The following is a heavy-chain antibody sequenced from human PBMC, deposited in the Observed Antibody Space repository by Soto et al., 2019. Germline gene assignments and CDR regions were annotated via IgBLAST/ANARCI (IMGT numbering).Heavy chain of an antibody. CDR1: GFTFSSYA. J-gene: IGHJ4*02. V-gene: IGHV3-30-3*01. CDR3: AIDGNLFDY. D-gene: IGHD3-9*01. CDR2: ISYDGSNK. Sequence: GGSLRLSCAASGFTFSSYAMHWVRQAPGKGLEWVAVISYDGSNKYYADSVKGRFTISRDNSKNTLYLQMNSLRAEDTAVYYCAIDGNLFDYWGQGTLVTVSS.